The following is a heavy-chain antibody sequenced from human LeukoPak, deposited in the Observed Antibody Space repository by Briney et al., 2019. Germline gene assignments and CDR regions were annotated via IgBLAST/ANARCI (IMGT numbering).Heavy chain of an antibody. V-gene: IGHV1-3*01. CDR1: QYTFTDYA. Sequence: ASVKVSCKASQYTFTDYAVHWVRQAPGQRLEWMGWINAGNGKTKYSQSFQGRVTITRDTSATTAYMELSSLRSEDTAVYYCARDRRSATGGIDYWGQGTLVTVSS. CDR2: INAGNGKT. J-gene: IGHJ4*02. D-gene: IGHD1-14*01. CDR3: ARDRRSATGGIDY.